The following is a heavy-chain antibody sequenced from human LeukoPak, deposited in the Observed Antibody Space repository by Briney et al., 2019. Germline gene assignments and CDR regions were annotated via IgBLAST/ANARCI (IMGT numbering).Heavy chain of an antibody. CDR2: IPHSGYT. J-gene: IGHJ4*02. V-gene: IGHV4-38-2*01. Sequence: PSETLSLTCCVSGYSISSGYYWGWIRQPPGKGLEWIGSIPHSGYTSYKPSLKSRVSISVDTSKNQLSLDLSSVTAAETAVYYCARLVLDGPFDYWGQGTLVPVSS. D-gene: IGHD5-24*01. CDR3: ARLVLDGPFDY. CDR1: GYSISSGYY.